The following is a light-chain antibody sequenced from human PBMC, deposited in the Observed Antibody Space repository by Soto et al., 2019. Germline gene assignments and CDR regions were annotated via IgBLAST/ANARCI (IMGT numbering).Light chain of an antibody. CDR1: RPISDW. CDR3: QQYNTFSFT. V-gene: IGKV1-5*03. J-gene: IGKJ2*01. Sequence: DIQMTQSPSTLSASIGDRVTITCRASRPISDWLAWYQQRPGKAPKLLIYRASRLESGVPSRFSGSGSGTEFTLTISGLQPDDFASYYCQQYNTFSFTFGQGTKLEIK. CDR2: RAS.